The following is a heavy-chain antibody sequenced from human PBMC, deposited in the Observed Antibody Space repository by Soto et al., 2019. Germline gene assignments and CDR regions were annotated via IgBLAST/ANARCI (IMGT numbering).Heavy chain of an antibody. CDR2: IDPSDSYT. Sequence: GESLKISCKGSGYSFTSYWISWVRQMPGKGLEWMGRIDPSDSYTNYSPSFQGHVTISADKSISTAYLQWSSLKASDTAMYYCARRKFSAAPHPCYGMDVWGQGTTVTVSS. D-gene: IGHD6-25*01. CDR1: GYSFTSYW. CDR3: ARRKFSAAPHPCYGMDV. V-gene: IGHV5-10-1*01. J-gene: IGHJ6*02.